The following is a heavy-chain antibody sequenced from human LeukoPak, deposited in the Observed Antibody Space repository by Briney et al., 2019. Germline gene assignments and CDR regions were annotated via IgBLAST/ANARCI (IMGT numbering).Heavy chain of an antibody. CDR1: GITLSNYG. D-gene: IGHD3-22*01. Sequence: PGGSLRLSCAVSGITLSNYGMSWVRQAPGKGLEWVAGISDSGGRTNYADSVKGRFTISRDNPRNTLYLQMNSLRAEDTAVYYCARVMIVPFDGPFDIWGQGTMVTVSS. V-gene: IGHV3-23*01. J-gene: IGHJ3*02. CDR2: ISDSGGRT. CDR3: ARVMIVPFDGPFDI.